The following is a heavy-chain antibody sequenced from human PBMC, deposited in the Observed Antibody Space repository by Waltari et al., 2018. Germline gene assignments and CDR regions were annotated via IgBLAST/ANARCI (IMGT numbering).Heavy chain of an antibody. CDR1: GGSISSYY. V-gene: IGHV4-59*01. D-gene: IGHD3-10*01. CDR2: IYYSGST. Sequence: QVQLQESGPGLVKPSETLSLTCTVSGGSISSYYWSWIRQPPGQGLEWIGYIYYSGSTNYNPSLKSRVTISVDTSKNQFSLKLSSVTAADTAVYYCARVPYGSGSDYYYYYGMDVWGQGTTVTVSS. J-gene: IGHJ6*02. CDR3: ARVPYGSGSDYYYYYGMDV.